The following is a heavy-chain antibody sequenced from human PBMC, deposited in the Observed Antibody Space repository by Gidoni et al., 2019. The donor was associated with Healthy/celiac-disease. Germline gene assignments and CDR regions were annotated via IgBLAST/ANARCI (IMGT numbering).Heavy chain of an antibody. CDR2: INHSGST. D-gene: IGHD6-19*01. V-gene: IGHV4-34*01. CDR1: GGSFSGYY. CDR3: ASRRPYSIMAVAGLGY. Sequence: QVQLQQWGAGLLKPSETLSLTCAVYGGSFSGYYWSWIRQPPGKGLEWIGEINHSGSTNYNPSLKSRVTISVDTSKNQFSLKLSSVTAADTAVYYCASRRPYSIMAVAGLGYWGQGTLVTVSS. J-gene: IGHJ4*02.